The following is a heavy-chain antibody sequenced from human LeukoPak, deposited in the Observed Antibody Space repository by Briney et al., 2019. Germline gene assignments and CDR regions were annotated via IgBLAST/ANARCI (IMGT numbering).Heavy chain of an antibody. J-gene: IGHJ6*02. V-gene: IGHV4-34*01. CDR3: ARVENYYYYGMDV. CDR2: ISHSGST. Sequence: SETLSLTCAVYGGSFSGYYWSWIRQPPGKGLEWIGEISHSGSTNYNPSLKSRVTISVDTSKNQFSLKLSSVTAADTAVYYCARVENYYYYGMDVWGQGTTVTVSS. CDR1: GGSFSGYY.